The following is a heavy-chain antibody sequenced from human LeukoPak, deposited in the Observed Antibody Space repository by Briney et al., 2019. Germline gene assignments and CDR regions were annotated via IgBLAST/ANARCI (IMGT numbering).Heavy chain of an antibody. CDR1: GGSLSTYY. J-gene: IGHJ6*03. V-gene: IGHV4-4*07. D-gene: IGHD4-17*01. CDR3: ARDPQLTPALSGYMDV. CDR2: IYISGSV. Sequence: PSETLSLTCTVSGGSLSTYYWSWIRQPAGKGLEWIGRIYISGSVNYNPSLKIRVTMSVDTSKNQFSLRLRSVTAADTAVYYCARDPQLTPALSGYMDVWGKGTTVTVSS.